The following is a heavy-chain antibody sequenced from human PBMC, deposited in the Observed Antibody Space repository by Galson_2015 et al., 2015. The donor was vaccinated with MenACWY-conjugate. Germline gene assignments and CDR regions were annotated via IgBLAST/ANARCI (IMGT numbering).Heavy chain of an antibody. J-gene: IGHJ4*02. Sequence: SLRLSCAASGFTFSSYTMHWLRQPPGKGLEWVAVIWYDGNNKYYADSVKGRFTISRDNSKNTLYLQMSSLRAEDTAVYYCVKTKLVLFDYWGQGTLVTVSS. CDR3: VKTKLVLFDY. CDR2: IWYDGNNK. CDR1: GFTFSSYT. D-gene: IGHD6-6*01. V-gene: IGHV3-33*06.